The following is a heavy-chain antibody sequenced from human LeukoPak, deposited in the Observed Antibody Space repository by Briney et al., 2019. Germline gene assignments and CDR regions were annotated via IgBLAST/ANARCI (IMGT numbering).Heavy chain of an antibody. CDR1: GYRFISNY. V-gene: IGHV1-2*02. J-gene: IGHJ4*02. CDR3: AREGSYCVGGDCYSFDF. D-gene: IGHD2-21*02. CDR2: MHPGNGNT. Sequence: GASVKVSCKASGYRFISNYIQWVRQAPGLGPEWIGWMHPGNGNTRYAEKFQGRVTMTRDTSINTAYMDLSSLRSDDTAVYYCAREGSYCVGGDCYSFDFWGQGTPITVSS.